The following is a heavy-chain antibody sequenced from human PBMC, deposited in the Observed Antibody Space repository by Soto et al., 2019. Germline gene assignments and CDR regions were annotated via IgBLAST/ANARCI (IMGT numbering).Heavy chain of an antibody. D-gene: IGHD2-15*01. CDR3: ATHSKGYCSGGSCYPNGYDP. CDR2: MNPNSGNT. CDR1: GHTFTNYD. V-gene: IGHV1-8*01. Sequence: QVQLVQSGAEVKKPGASVKVSCKASGHTFTNYDINWVRQATGQGLEWMGWMNPNSGNTGYAQKFQGRLTLTRNTSISTAYMELSSLRSEDTAVYYCATHSKGYCSGGSCYPNGYDPWGQGTLITVSS. J-gene: IGHJ5*02.